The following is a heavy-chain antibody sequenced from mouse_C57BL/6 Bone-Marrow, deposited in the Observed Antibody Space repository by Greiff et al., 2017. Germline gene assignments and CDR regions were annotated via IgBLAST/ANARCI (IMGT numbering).Heavy chain of an antibody. CDR3: ARWLPFAY. CDR1: GYTFTDYY. V-gene: IGHV1-26*01. Sequence: EVQLQQSGPELVKPGASVKISCKASGYTFTDYYMNWVKQSHGKSLEGIGDINPNNGGTSYTQKFKGKATLTVDKSSSTAYMELRSLTSEDSAVYYCARWLPFAYWGQGTLVTVSA. J-gene: IGHJ3*01. D-gene: IGHD2-2*01. CDR2: INPNNGGT.